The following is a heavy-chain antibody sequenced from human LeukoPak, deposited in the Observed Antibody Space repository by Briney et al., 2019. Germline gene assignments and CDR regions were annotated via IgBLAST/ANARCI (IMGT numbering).Heavy chain of an antibody. V-gene: IGHV1-2*02. J-gene: IGHJ4*02. CDR2: INPNSGGT. CDR1: GYTFTGYY. CDR3: ARIPRGYYGSGSYIDY. D-gene: IGHD3-10*01. Sequence: ASVKVSCKASGYTFTGYYMHWVRQAPGQGLEWMGWINPNSGGTNYAQKFQGRVTMTRDTSISTAYMELSRLRYDDTAVYYCARIPRGYYGSGSYIDYWGQGTLVTVSS.